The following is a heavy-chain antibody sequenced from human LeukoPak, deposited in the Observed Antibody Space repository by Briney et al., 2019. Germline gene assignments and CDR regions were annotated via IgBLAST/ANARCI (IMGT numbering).Heavy chain of an antibody. CDR3: ARDYEGYCSSTSCHEGFGYYYYGMDV. Sequence: ASVKVSCKASGYTFTSYGISWVRQAPGQGLERMGWISAYNGNTNYAQKLQGRVTMTTDTSTSTAYMELRSLRSDDTAVYYCARDYEGYCSSTSCHEGFGYYYYGMDVWGQGTTVTVS. D-gene: IGHD2-2*01. CDR2: ISAYNGNT. V-gene: IGHV1-18*01. CDR1: GYTFTSYG. J-gene: IGHJ6*02.